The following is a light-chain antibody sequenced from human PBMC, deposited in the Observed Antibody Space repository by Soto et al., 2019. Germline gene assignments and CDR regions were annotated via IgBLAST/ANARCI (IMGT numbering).Light chain of an antibody. J-gene: IGLJ2*01. Sequence: QSALTQPASVSGSPGQSITISCTGTTSDVGSYNLVSWYQRHPGKAPKLMIYEGSKRPSGVSNRFSGSKSGNTASLTISGLQAEDDADYYCCSYAGSSTLAFGGGTKLTVL. CDR2: EGS. V-gene: IGLV2-23*01. CDR3: CSYAGSSTLA. CDR1: TSDVGSYNL.